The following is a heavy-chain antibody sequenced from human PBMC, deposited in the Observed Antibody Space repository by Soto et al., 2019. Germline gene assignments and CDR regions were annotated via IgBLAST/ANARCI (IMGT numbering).Heavy chain of an antibody. CDR3: ARTSGSYANAFNI. J-gene: IGHJ3*02. CDR1: VYSYTISW. V-gene: IGHV5-51*01. D-gene: IGHD1-26*01. CDR2: VYPGAAET. Sequence: GESLQSSCKASVYSYTISWIYWVRQIPGKGLGWMGIVYPGAAETRYSTSFQGQVTISADKFISIAYLQWSSLKASDTAMYYWARTSGSYANAFNIWGQGKMVT.